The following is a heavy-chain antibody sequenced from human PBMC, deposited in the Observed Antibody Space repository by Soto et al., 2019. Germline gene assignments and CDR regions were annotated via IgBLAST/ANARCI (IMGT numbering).Heavy chain of an antibody. CDR2: ISAGGGNT. Sequence: EVQLLESGGGLVQPGGSLRLSCAVSGFSFSTYAMSWVRQAPGKGLEWVSGISAGGGNTYYAHSVRGRFTISRDNSKDTMYPQITSLRAEDTAFYYCAKHAEYQLVSWFDPWGQGTLGTVSS. CDR1: GFSFSTYA. D-gene: IGHD2-2*01. CDR3: AKHAEYQLVSWFDP. J-gene: IGHJ5*02. V-gene: IGHV3-23*01.